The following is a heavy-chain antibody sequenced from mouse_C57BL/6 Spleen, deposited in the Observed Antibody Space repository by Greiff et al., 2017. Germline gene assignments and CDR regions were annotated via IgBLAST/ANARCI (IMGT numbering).Heavy chain of an antibody. CDR1: GYSITSGYY. Sequence: EVKLVESGPGLVKPSQSLSLTCSVTGYSITSGYYLNWIRQFPGNKLEWMGYISYDGSNNYNPSLKNRISITRDTSKNQFFLKLNSVTTEDTATYYCARDRGFSAMDYWGQGTSVTVSS. V-gene: IGHV3-6*01. CDR3: ARDRGFSAMDY. CDR2: ISYDGSN. J-gene: IGHJ4*01.